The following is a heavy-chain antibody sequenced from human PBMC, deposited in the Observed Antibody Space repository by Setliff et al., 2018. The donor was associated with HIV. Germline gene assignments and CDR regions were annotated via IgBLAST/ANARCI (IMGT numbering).Heavy chain of an antibody. CDR2: LFYTGST. Sequence: SETLSLTCTVSGGSITGYYWSWIRQPPGKGLEWIGSLFYTGSTSCNPSLKSRVTISGDTSKNQFFLNLTSVTAADTAVYYCASAIVGLGYNFFSVDVWGKGTTVTVSS. CDR3: ASAIVGLGYNFFSVDV. V-gene: IGHV4-59*12. D-gene: IGHD1-26*01. J-gene: IGHJ6*04. CDR1: GGSITGYY.